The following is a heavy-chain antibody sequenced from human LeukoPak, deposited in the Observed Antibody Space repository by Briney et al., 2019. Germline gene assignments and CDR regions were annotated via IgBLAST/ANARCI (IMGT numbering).Heavy chain of an antibody. Sequence: SETLSLTCTVSGGSISSSSYYWGWIRQPPGKGLEWIGSIYYSGSTYYNPSLKSRVTISVDTSKNQFSLKLSSVTAADTAVYYCARYQITMIVQVWGQGTMVTVSS. CDR3: ARYQITMIVQV. D-gene: IGHD3-22*01. CDR2: IYYSGST. V-gene: IGHV4-39*01. J-gene: IGHJ3*01. CDR1: GGSISSSSYY.